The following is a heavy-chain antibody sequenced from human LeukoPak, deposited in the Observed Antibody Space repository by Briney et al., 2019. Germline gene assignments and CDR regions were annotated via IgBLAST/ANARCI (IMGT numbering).Heavy chain of an antibody. Sequence: ASVKVSCKASGYTFTSYYMHWVRQAPGQGLEWMGIINPSGGSTSYAQKLQGRVTMTRDTSTSTVYMELSSLRSEDTAVYYCARELAAPSHYYGMDVWGQGTTVTVSS. D-gene: IGHD1-1*01. J-gene: IGHJ6*02. CDR1: GYTFTSYY. V-gene: IGHV1-46*01. CDR2: INPSGGST. CDR3: ARELAAPSHYYGMDV.